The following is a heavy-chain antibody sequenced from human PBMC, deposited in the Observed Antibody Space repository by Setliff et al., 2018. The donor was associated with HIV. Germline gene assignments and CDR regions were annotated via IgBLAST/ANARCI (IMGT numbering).Heavy chain of an antibody. D-gene: IGHD4-17*01. V-gene: IGHV4-61*02. CDR1: GGSISSGSYY. CDR2: IYTSGTT. Sequence: SETLSLTCTVSGGSISSGSYYWSWIRQPAGKGLEWIGRIYTSGTTYYNPSLKSRVTISVDTSKNQFSLKLSSVTAADTAVYYCARVRQVSDYGDYDYYFDYWGQGALVTVSS. J-gene: IGHJ4*02. CDR3: ARVRQVSDYGDYDYYFDY.